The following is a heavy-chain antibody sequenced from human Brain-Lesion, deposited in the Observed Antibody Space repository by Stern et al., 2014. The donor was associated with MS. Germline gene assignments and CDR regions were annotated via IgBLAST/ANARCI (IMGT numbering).Heavy chain of an antibody. J-gene: IGHJ4*02. Sequence: EVQLEESGAEVKKPGESRKSSCKGSGYSFTSYWIGWGRQMPGNGLEWMGIFYHGDSGTRYSPSFQGQVTISADKSISTAYLQWSSLKASDTAMYYCARRENGDGGLDYWGQGTLVTVSS. V-gene: IGHV5-51*01. D-gene: IGHD4-17*01. CDR3: ARRENGDGGLDY. CDR1: GYSFTSYW. CDR2: FYHGDSGT.